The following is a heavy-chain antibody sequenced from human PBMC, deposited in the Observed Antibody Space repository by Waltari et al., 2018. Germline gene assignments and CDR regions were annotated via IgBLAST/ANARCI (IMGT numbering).Heavy chain of an antibody. D-gene: IGHD6-25*01. CDR2: INPNSGGT. V-gene: IGHV1-2*02. CDR3: ARDRAAGWFDP. J-gene: IGHJ5*02. CDR1: GYTFTGYY. Sequence: QAQLVQSGAEVKKPGDSVKVPCKASGYTFTGYYLHWGRQAPGQGLEWMGWINPNSGGTNYAQKFQGRVTMTRDTSISTGYMELSRLRSDDTAVYYCARDRAAGWFDPWGQGTLVTVSS.